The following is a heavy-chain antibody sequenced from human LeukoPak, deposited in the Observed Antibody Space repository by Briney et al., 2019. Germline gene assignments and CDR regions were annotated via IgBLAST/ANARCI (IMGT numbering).Heavy chain of an antibody. CDR3: ERSEYYYDSSGYYFDY. CDR1: GFTFCSYS. D-gene: IGHD3-22*01. V-gene: IGHV3-21*01. Sequence: PGGSLRLSCAAFGFTFCSYSMNWVRQAPGKGLEWVSSISSSSSYIYYADSVKGRFTISRDNAKNSLYLQMNSLRAEDTAVYYCERSEYYYDSSGYYFDYWGQGTLVTVS. CDR2: ISSSSSYI. J-gene: IGHJ4*02.